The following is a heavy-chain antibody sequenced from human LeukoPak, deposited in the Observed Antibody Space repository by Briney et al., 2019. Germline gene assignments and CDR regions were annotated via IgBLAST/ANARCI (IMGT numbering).Heavy chain of an antibody. J-gene: IGHJ6*02. D-gene: IGHD3-10*01. CDR1: GFSLRNYW. CDR3: AWYGVTHGLDV. V-gene: IGHV3-7*01. CDR2: INQDGSDK. Sequence: GGSLRLSCGAPGFSLRNYWMSCLRQAPGKGLEWVANINQDGSDKYYVDPVMGRFTIPKDNAKNSVYLQMNSLRPEDTAIYYCAWYGVTHGLDVWGQGTTVTVSS.